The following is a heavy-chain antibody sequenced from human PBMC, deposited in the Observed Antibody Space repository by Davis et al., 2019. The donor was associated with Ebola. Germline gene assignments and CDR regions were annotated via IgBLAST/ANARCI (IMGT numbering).Heavy chain of an antibody. CDR1: GGSVSGYY. CDR2: IHYSGTT. Sequence: GSLRLSCTVSGGSVSGYYWSWIRQPPGKGLEYIGYIHYSGTTNYNPSLKGRVTISVETSKNQFSLKLSSVTAADTAVYYCARYSSGWDQVDYWGQGTLVTVSS. CDR3: ARYSSGWDQVDY. J-gene: IGHJ4*02. V-gene: IGHV4-59*02. D-gene: IGHD6-19*01.